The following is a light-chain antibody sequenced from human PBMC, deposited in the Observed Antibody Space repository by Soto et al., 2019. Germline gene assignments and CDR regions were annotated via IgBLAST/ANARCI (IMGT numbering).Light chain of an antibody. CDR2: YRSDSDK. CDR1: SGINVGSYR. J-gene: IGLJ1*01. V-gene: IGLV5-45*03. CDR3: LIWHNSAYV. Sequence: QLVLTQPSSLSASPGASASLTCTLRSGINVGSYRIYWYQQKPGSPPQYLLNYRSDSDKHQGSGVPSRFSGSKDASANAGILLISGLQSEDEADYYCLIWHNSAYVFGTGTKLTVL.